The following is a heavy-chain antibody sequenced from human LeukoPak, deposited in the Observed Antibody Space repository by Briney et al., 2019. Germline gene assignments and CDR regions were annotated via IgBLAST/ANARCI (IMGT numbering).Heavy chain of an antibody. V-gene: IGHV4-39*01. CDR2: IYYSGST. Sequence: SETLSLTCAVSGGSLSSSSYYWGWLRQPPGTGLEGLGSIYYSGSTYYNPSLKSRVTISVDTSKNQFSLKLSSVTAADTAVYYCARHGDSNLYSSGWYVGRPDVPLYYYGMDVWGQGTTVTVSS. J-gene: IGHJ6*02. D-gene: IGHD6-19*01. CDR1: GGSLSSSSYY. CDR3: ARHGDSNLYSSGWYVGRPDVPLYYYGMDV.